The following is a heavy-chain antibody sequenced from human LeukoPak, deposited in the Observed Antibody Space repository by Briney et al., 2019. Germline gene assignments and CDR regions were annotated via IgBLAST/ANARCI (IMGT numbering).Heavy chain of an antibody. V-gene: IGHV1-69*04. D-gene: IGHD2-15*01. CDR1: GGTFSNYA. CDR3: AARGWPTPQAYAFDI. Sequence: SVKVSCKASGGTFSNYAISWVRQAPGQGLEWMGRIIPILVIANYAQRFQGRVTITADKSASTAYMELSSLRSEDTAVYYCAARGWPTPQAYAFDIWGQGTMVTVSS. CDR2: IIPILVIA. J-gene: IGHJ3*02.